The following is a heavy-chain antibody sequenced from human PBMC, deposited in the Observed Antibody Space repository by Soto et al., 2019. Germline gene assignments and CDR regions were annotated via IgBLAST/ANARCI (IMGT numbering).Heavy chain of an antibody. CDR2: MFYSGLT. CDR3: APLSVSLSGPYGIHV. CDR1: GYSVSSSDYY. Sequence: SETLSLTCSVSGYSVSSSDYYWAWIRQPPGKGLEWIGSMFYSGLTYYNPSLKSRVTLSVDTSKNQFSVRLNSVTAADAAVYYCAPLSVSLSGPYGIHVWGQGTTVTVSS. V-gene: IGHV4-39*01. D-gene: IGHD2-15*01. J-gene: IGHJ6*02.